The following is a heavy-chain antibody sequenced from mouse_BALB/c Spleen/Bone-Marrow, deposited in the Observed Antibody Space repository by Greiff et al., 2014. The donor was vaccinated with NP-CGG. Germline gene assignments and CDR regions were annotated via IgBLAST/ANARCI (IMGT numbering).Heavy chain of an antibody. V-gene: IGHV2-2*02. CDR1: GFSLTSYG. Sequence: VHLVESGPGLVQPSQSLSITCTVSGFSLTSYGVHWVRQSPGKGLEWLGVIWSGGSTDYYAAFKSGLSISKDNSKSQVFFKMNSLQPNDTAIYYCARMDRSSYAMDYWGQGTSVTVSS. CDR3: ARMDRSSYAMDY. D-gene: IGHD2-14*01. CDR2: IWSGGST. J-gene: IGHJ4*01.